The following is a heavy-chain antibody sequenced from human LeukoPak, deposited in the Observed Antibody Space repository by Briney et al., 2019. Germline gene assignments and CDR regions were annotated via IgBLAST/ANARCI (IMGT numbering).Heavy chain of an antibody. CDR3: AKDWAWFGDPNGLGGAFDI. V-gene: IGHV3-9*01. CDR1: GFTFDDYA. J-gene: IGHJ3*02. D-gene: IGHD3-10*01. Sequence: PGRSLRLSCAASGFTFDDYAMHWVRQAPGKGLEWVSGISWNSGSIGYADSVKGRFTISRDNAKNSLYLQMNSLRAEDTALYYRAKDWAWFGDPNGLGGAFDIWGQGTMVTVSS. CDR2: ISWNSGSI.